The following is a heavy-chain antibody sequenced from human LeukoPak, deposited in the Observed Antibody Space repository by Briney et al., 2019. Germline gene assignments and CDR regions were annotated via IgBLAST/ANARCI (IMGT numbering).Heavy chain of an antibody. CDR3: ARDRAWNSGFDY. CDR2: ISGSGGST. D-gene: IGHD1-7*01. J-gene: IGHJ4*02. CDR1: GFTFSSYA. V-gene: IGHV3-23*01. Sequence: GGSLRLSCAASGFTFSSYAMSWVRQAPGKGLEWVSAISGSGGSTYYADSVKGRFTISRDNAKNSLNLQMNSLRVEDTAVYYGARDRAWNSGFDYWGQGTLDTVSS.